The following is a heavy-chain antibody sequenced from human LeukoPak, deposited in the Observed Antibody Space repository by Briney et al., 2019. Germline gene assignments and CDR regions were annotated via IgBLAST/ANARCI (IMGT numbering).Heavy chain of an antibody. J-gene: IGHJ4*02. V-gene: IGHV5-51*01. Sequence: GESLKISCRCSGYSFINYYIGWVRQMPGKGLEWVGVTYPGGSDTRYSPSIQGQVTISADKSTTTVYLQWSSLKASDTAMYYCARQYSSGWYRHFDYWGQGTLVTVSS. D-gene: IGHD6-19*01. CDR1: GYSFINYY. CDR3: ARQYSSGWYRHFDY. CDR2: TYPGGSDT.